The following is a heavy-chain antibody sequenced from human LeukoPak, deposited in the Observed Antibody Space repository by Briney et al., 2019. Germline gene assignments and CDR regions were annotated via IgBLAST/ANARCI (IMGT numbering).Heavy chain of an antibody. V-gene: IGHV3-7*03. J-gene: IGHJ4*02. D-gene: IGHD2-15*01. CDR3: ARDNGWSADF. Sequence: PGGSLRLSCAASGFTFGRHWMYWVRQAPGKGLEWVANIKQDGSAKPYVDSVKGRFTISRDNAKNSLFLQMNSLRVEDTAVYYCARDNGWSADFWGQGTLVTVSS. CDR2: IKQDGSAK. CDR1: GFTFGRHW.